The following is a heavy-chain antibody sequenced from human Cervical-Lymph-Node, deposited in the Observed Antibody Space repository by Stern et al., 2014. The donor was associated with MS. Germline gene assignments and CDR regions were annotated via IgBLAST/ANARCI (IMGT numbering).Heavy chain of an antibody. Sequence: QLVESGPEVKKPGTSVKVSCKASGFTFTSSAVQWVRQARGQSLEWIGWIVVGSGNTNYAQKFQERVTITMDMSTSTAYMELSSLRSEDTAVYYCAADLQWLDRIYWGQGTLVTVSS. J-gene: IGHJ4*02. D-gene: IGHD3-22*01. CDR1: GFTFTSSA. CDR2: IVVGSGNT. CDR3: AADLQWLDRIY. V-gene: IGHV1-58*01.